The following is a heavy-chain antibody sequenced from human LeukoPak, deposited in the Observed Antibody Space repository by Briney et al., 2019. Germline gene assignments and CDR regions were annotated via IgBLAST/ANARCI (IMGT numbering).Heavy chain of an antibody. CDR1: GFTFINYN. CDR2: ISGSSSTI. Sequence: GGSLRLSCAASGFTFINYNMNWVRQAPGKGLEWVSYISGSSSTIYYADSVKGRFPISRDNAKNSLYLQMNSLRAEDTAVYYCARGVQLWDFFDYWGQGTLVTVSS. CDR3: ARGVQLWDFFDY. J-gene: IGHJ4*02. D-gene: IGHD3-16*01. V-gene: IGHV3-48*01.